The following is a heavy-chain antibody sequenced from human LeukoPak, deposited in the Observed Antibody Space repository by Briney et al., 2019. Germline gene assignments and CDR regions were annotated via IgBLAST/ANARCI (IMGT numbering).Heavy chain of an antibody. V-gene: IGHV4-59*08. CDR3: ARHREDWGFDS. J-gene: IGHJ4*02. Sequence: SETLSLTCTVSGGSISSYYWSWIRQPPGKGLEWIGYIYYSGSTNYNPSLKSRVIISVDTSKNQFSLKLSSVTAADTAVYYCARHREDWGFDSWGQGTLVTVSS. D-gene: IGHD7-27*01. CDR1: GGSISSYY. CDR2: IYYSGST.